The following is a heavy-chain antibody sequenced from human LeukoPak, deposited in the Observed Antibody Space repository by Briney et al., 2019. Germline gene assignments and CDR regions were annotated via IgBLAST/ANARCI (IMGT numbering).Heavy chain of an antibody. Sequence: GGSLRLSCAASGFTFSSYSMNWVRQAPGKGLEWVSSISSSSSYIYYADSVKGRFTISRDNAKNSLYLQMNSLRAEDTAVYYRARVSSQWPVGYFDYWGQGTLVTVSS. CDR1: GFTFSSYS. CDR3: ARVSSQWPVGYFDY. CDR2: ISSSSSYI. D-gene: IGHD6-19*01. J-gene: IGHJ4*02. V-gene: IGHV3-21*01.